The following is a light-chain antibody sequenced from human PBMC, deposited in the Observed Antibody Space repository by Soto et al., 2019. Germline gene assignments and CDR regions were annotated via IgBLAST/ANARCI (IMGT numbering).Light chain of an antibody. CDR3: SSYTSSSTLGV. V-gene: IGLV2-14*01. Sequence: QSVLTQPAPVSGSPGQSITISCTGTSSDVGGYNYVSWYQQHPGKAPKLMIYDVSNRPSGVSNRFSGSKSGNTASLTISGLQAEDEADYYCSSYTSSSTLGVFGTGTKVIV. CDR2: DVS. J-gene: IGLJ1*01. CDR1: SSDVGGYNY.